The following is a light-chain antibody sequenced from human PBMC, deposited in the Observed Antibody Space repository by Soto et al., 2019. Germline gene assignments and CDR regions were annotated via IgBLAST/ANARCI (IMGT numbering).Light chain of an antibody. CDR1: QSVSSK. J-gene: IGKJ2*01. CDR2: DAS. CDR3: QQYHNWPPYT. V-gene: IGKV3-15*01. Sequence: EIVMTQSPTTLSVSPGERATLSCRATQSVSSKLAWYQHKPGQAPRLLIYDASTRATGIPARFSGSGSGTEFTLTISSLQSEDFAIYYCQQYHNWPPYTFGQGTKLDIK.